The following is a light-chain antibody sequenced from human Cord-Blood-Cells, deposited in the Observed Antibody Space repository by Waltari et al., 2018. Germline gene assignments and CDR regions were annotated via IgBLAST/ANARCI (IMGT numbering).Light chain of an antibody. CDR3: SSYTSSNYV. J-gene: IGLJ1*01. CDR2: DVS. Sequence: QSALTQPASVSGSPGQSITISCPGTSRDVGGYNYVSWYQQHPGKAPKLMIYDVSNRPSGVSNRFSGSKSGNTASLTISGLQAEDEADYYCSSYTSSNYVFGTGTKVTVL. CDR1: SRDVGGYNY. V-gene: IGLV2-14*01.